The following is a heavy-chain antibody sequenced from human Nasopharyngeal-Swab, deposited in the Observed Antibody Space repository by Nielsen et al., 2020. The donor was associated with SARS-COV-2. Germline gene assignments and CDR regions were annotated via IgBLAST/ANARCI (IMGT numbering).Heavy chain of an antibody. J-gene: IGHJ4*02. V-gene: IGHV2-5*02. D-gene: IGHD5-12*01. CDR3: AHRLGYPGGFDY. Sequence: SGATLVKPTQTFTLTCTFSGFSLSTSGVGVGWIRQPPGKALEWLALIYWDDDKRYSPSLKSRLTITKDTSKNQVVLTMTNMDPVDTATYYCAHRLGYPGGFDYWGQGTLVTVSS. CDR1: GFSLSTSGVG. CDR2: IYWDDDK.